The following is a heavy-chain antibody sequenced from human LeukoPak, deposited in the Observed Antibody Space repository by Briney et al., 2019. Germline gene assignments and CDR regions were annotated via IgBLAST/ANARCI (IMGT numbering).Heavy chain of an antibody. V-gene: IGHV1-2*02. D-gene: IGHD5-24*01. J-gene: IGHJ4*02. CDR2: INPNTGGT. CDR3: ATLGWLQPADFFDY. CDR1: GYTFTGYY. Sequence: ASVKVSCKASGYTFTGYYMHWVQQAPGQGLEWMGWINPNTGGTNHVQKFQGRVTMTRDTSISTAYMELSRLRSDDTAVYYCATLGWLQPADFFDYWGQGTLVTVSS.